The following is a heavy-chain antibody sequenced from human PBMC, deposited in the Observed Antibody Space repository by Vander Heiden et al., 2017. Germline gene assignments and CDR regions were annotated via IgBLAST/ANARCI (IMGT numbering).Heavy chain of an antibody. J-gene: IGHJ4*02. V-gene: IGHV1-24*01. Sequence: GETIYAQKFQGRVSMTEDTSTDTAYMELRSLRSEDTAVYSCATGVAYNNIWYLDYWGQGTLVTVSS. CDR3: ATGVAYNNIWYLDY. CDR2: GET. D-gene: IGHD6-13*01.